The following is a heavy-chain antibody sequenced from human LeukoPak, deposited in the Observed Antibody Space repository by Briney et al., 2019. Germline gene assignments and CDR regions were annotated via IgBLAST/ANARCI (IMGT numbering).Heavy chain of an antibody. CDR1: GFTFSAYA. CDR3: ANSGAVADITPFDY. J-gene: IGHJ4*02. CDR2: VSGLGDTT. Sequence: PGGSLRLSCAASGFTFSAYAMNWVRQAPGKGPEWVSTVSGLGDTTYYADSVKGRFTISRDNSKNTLYLQMNSLRAEDTAVYYCANSGAVADITPFDYWGQGTLVTVSS. D-gene: IGHD1-26*01. V-gene: IGHV3-23*01.